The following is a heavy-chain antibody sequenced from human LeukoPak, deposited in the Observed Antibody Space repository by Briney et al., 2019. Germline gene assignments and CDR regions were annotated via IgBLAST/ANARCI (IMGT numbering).Heavy chain of an antibody. CDR2: ISSSSSTV. CDR3: ASQPLIAFGGTRDY. CDR1: GFTFSSYS. V-gene: IGHV3-48*02. Sequence: GGSLRLSCAASGFTFSSYSMNWVRQAPGKGLEWVSYISSSSSTVDYADSVKGRFTISRDNAKNSLYLQMNSVRDEDTAVYYCASQPLIAFGGTRDYWGQGTLVTVSS. D-gene: IGHD3-16*01. J-gene: IGHJ4*02.